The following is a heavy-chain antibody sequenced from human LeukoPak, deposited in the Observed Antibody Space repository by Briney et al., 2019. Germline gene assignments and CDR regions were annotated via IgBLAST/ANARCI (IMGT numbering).Heavy chain of an antibody. J-gene: IGHJ4*02. CDR2: IYYSGST. Sequence: PSETLSLTCTVSGGSISSSSYYWGWIRQPPGKGLEWIGSIYYSGSTYYNPSLKSRVTISVDTSKNQFSLKLSSVTAADTAVYYCARHRSGWWVSSDYWGQGTLVTVSS. CDR3: ARHRSGWWVSSDY. V-gene: IGHV4-39*01. D-gene: IGHD6-19*01. CDR1: GGSISSSSYY.